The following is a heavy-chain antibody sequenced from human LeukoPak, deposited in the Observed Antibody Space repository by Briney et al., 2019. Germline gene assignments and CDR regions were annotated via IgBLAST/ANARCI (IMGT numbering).Heavy chain of an antibody. D-gene: IGHD4-17*01. Sequence: PSETLSLTCTVSGGSISSSSYYWGWIRQPPGKGLEWIGSIYYSGSTYYNPSLKSRVTISVDTSKNQFSLKLSSVTAADTAVYYCAREDYGDYIGYWGQGTQVTVPS. CDR2: IYYSGST. V-gene: IGHV4-39*02. CDR1: GGSISSSSYY. CDR3: AREDYGDYIGY. J-gene: IGHJ4*02.